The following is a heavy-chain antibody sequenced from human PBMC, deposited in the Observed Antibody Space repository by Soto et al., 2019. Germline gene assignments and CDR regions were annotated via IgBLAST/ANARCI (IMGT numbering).Heavy chain of an antibody. CDR3: ASGTGRGSRNFDS. J-gene: IGHJ4*02. CDR1: GGTFSSYS. V-gene: IGHV1-69*12. D-gene: IGHD1-26*01. CDR2: IIPIFGSP. Sequence: QGQLVQSGAEVKKPGSSVKVSCKASGGTFSSYSINWVRQAPGQGLEWVGGIIPIFGSPNYAQKFQGRVTVNADCSTTTAYMDMIRLSSEDTAAYYCASGTGRGSRNFDSWRQGTLVAVSS.